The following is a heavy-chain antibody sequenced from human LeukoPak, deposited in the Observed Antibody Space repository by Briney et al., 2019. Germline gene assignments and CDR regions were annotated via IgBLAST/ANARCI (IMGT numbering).Heavy chain of an antibody. J-gene: IGHJ4*02. V-gene: IGHV1-69*13. CDR2: IIPIFGTA. CDR1: GGTFSSYA. CDR3: ARAPLTYYYDSSGYPCHY. D-gene: IGHD3-22*01. Sequence: ASVNVSCKASGGTFSSYAISWVRQAPGQGLEWMGGIIPIFGTANYAQKFQGRVTITADESTSTAYMELSSLRSEDTAVYYCARAPLTYYYDSSGYPCHYWGQGTLVTVSS.